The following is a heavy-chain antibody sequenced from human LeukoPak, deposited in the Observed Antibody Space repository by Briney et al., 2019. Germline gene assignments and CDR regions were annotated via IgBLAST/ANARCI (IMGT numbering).Heavy chain of an antibody. D-gene: IGHD6-6*01. Sequence: WGSLRLSCAASGFTFSSYWMSWVRQAPGKGLEWVANIKQDGSEKYYVDSVKGRFTISRDNAKNSLYLQVNSLRAEDTAVYYCARHHLSSSTRFDYWGQGTLVTVSS. CDR2: IKQDGSEK. CDR1: GFTFSSYW. V-gene: IGHV3-7*01. CDR3: ARHHLSSSTRFDY. J-gene: IGHJ4*02.